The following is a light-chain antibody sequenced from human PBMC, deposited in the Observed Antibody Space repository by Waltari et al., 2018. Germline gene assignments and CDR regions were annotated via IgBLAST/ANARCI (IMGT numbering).Light chain of an antibody. V-gene: IGLV2-14*03. CDR2: DVS. Sequence: QSALTQPASVSGSPGQSLTISCTGTSSDVGGYNYVSWSQQHPGKAPKLMIYDVSNRPSGVSNRFSGSKSGNTASLTISGLQAEDEADYYCSSYTSSSTLNWVFGGGTKLTVL. CDR3: SSYTSSSTLNWV. J-gene: IGLJ3*02. CDR1: SSDVGGYNY.